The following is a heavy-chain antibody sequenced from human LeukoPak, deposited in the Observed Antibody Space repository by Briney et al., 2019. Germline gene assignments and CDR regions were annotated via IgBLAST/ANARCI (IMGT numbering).Heavy chain of an antibody. Sequence: SETLSLTCTVSGGSISSGDYYWSRIRQPPGKGLEWIGYIYYSGSTYYNPSLKSRVTISVDTSKNQFSLKLSSVTAADTAVYYCAREDGDYGGSFDYWGQGTLVTVSS. V-gene: IGHV4-30-4*08. J-gene: IGHJ4*02. D-gene: IGHD4-17*01. CDR3: AREDGDYGGSFDY. CDR2: IYYSGST. CDR1: GGSISSGDYY.